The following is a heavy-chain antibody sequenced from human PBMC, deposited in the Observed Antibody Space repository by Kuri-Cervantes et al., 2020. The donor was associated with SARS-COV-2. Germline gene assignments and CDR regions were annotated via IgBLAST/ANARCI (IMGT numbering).Heavy chain of an antibody. CDR1: GGSISSHY. CDR3: ATLLSLDAFDI. V-gene: IGHV4-59*08. Sequence: SETLSLTCTVSGGSISSHYWSWIRQPPGKGLEWIGYIYYSGSTNYNPSLKSRVTISVDTSKNQFSLKLSSVTAADTAVYYCATLLSLDAFDIWGQGTMVTVSS. CDR2: IYYSGST. D-gene: IGHD3-16*02. J-gene: IGHJ3*02.